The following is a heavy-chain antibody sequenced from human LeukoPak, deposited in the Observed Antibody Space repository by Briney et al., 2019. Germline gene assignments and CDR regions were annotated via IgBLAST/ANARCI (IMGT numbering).Heavy chain of an antibody. V-gene: IGHV4-59*01. CDR2: IYYSGST. Sequence: SETLSLTCTVSGGFISSYYWSWIRQPPGKGLEWIGYIYYSGSTNYNPSLKSRVTISVDTSKNQFSLKLSSVTAADTAVYYCARDYGGPHVAFWYFDLWGRGTLVTVSS. D-gene: IGHD4-23*01. CDR3: ARDYGGPHVAFWYFDL. J-gene: IGHJ2*01. CDR1: GGFISSYY.